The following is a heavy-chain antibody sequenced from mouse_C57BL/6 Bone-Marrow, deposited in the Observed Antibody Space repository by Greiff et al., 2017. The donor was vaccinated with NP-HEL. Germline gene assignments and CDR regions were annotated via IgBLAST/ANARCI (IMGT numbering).Heavy chain of an antibody. CDR1: GYTFTSYW. J-gene: IGHJ2*01. V-gene: IGHV1-64*01. CDR3: ARPHYYGSSPFDY. D-gene: IGHD1-1*01. CDR2: IHPNSGST. Sequence: VQLQQPGAELVKPGASVKLSCKASGYTFTSYWMHWVKQRPGQGLEWIGMIHPNSGSTNYNEKFKSKATLTVDKSSSTAYMQLSSLTSEDSAVYYCARPHYYGSSPFDYWGQGTTLTVSS.